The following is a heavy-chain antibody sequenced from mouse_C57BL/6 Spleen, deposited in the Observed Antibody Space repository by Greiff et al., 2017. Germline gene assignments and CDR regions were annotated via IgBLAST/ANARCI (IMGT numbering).Heavy chain of an antibody. D-gene: IGHD1-1*01. CDR3: ARPLYDYYAMDY. V-gene: IGHV1-62-3*01. CDR2: IDPNSGGT. J-gene: IGHJ4*01. Sequence: QVQLQQPGAELVKPGASVKLSCKASGYTFTSYWMHWVKQRPGRGLEWIGRIDPNSGGTKYNEKFKGKATLTADKSSSTAYMQLNSLTSEDSAVYFCARPLYDYYAMDYWGQGTSVTVSS. CDR1: GYTFTSYW.